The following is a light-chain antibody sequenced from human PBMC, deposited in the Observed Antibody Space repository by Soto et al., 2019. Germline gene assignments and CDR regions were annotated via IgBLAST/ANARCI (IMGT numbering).Light chain of an antibody. J-gene: IGKJ1*01. CDR2: GAS. CDR3: QPYGSSPT. Sequence: EIVLTQSPGTLSLSPGERATLSCRASQSVSSSYLAWYQQKPGQAPSLPIYGASSRATGIPNGFSGSESWTDFTLTISRLEPEDFAVYYCQPYGSSPTFGQGTKVEIK. V-gene: IGKV3-20*01. CDR1: QSVSSSY.